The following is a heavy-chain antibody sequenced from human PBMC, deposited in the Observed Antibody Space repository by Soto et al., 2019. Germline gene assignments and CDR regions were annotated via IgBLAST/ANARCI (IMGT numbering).Heavy chain of an antibody. Sequence: QVQLVQSGAEVKKPGASVKVSCKASGYTFTSYYMHWVRQAPGQGLEWMGIINPSGGSTSYAQKFPGRVTMTRDTSTSTVYMELSSLRSEDTAVYYCARVGGYCSGGSCYSGETDYWGQGTLVTVSS. V-gene: IGHV1-46*01. CDR2: INPSGGST. CDR1: GYTFTSYY. D-gene: IGHD2-15*01. CDR3: ARVGGYCSGGSCYSGETDY. J-gene: IGHJ4*02.